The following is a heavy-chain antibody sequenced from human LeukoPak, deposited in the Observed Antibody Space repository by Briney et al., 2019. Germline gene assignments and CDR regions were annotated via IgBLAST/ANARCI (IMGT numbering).Heavy chain of an antibody. CDR1: GFTFSSYG. V-gene: IGHV3-30*02. CDR3: ARDGRYCSSTSCPLDY. Sequence: GGSLRLSCAASGFTFSSYGMHWVRQAPGKGLEWVAFIRYDGSNKYYADSVKGRFTISRDNSKNTLYLQMNSLRAEETAVYYCARDGRYCSSTSCPLDYWGQATQLTVSS. CDR2: IRYDGSNK. D-gene: IGHD2-2*01. J-gene: IGHJ4*02.